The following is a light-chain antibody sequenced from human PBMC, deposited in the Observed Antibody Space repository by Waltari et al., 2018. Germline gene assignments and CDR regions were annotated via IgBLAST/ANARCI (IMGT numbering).Light chain of an antibody. CDR2: WAS. CDR1: HSVLYNSNNENY. V-gene: IGKV4-1*01. J-gene: IGKJ1*01. CDR3: QQYFNTPRT. Sequence: DIVMIQSPDSLAVSLGERATINCKSRHSVLYNSNNENYLAWYQQKPGQPPKLLISWASTRESGVPDRFSGSGSGTDFTLTIDSLQAEDVAVYYCQQYFNTPRTFGQGTKVEIK.